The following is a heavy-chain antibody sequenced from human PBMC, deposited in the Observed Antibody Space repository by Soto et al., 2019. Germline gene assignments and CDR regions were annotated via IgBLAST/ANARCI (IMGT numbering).Heavy chain of an antibody. D-gene: IGHD6-19*01. CDR2: ISGSGGST. CDR3: AKDPHSSGVWDRYDY. J-gene: IGHJ4*02. V-gene: IGHV3-23*01. CDR1: GFTFSSYA. Sequence: LRLSCAASGFTFSSYAMSWVRQAPGKGLEWVSAISGSGGSTYYADSVKGRFTISRDNSKNTLYLQMNSLRAEDTAVYYCAKDPHSSGVWDRYDYWGQGTLVTVSS.